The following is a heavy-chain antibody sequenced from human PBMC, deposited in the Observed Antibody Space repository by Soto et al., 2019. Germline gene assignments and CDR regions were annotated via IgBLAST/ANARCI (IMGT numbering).Heavy chain of an antibody. J-gene: IGHJ6*02. CDR3: ARDGTVEGSGYYYYYGMDV. CDR2: ISSSSSTI. V-gene: IGHV3-48*02. Sequence: PGGSLRLSCAASGFTFSSYSMNWVRQAPGKGLEWVSYISSSSSTIYYADSVKGRFTISRDNAKNSLYLQMNSLRDEDTAVYYCARDGTVEGSGYYYYYGMDVWGQGTTVTVSS. D-gene: IGHD1-26*01. CDR1: GFTFSSYS.